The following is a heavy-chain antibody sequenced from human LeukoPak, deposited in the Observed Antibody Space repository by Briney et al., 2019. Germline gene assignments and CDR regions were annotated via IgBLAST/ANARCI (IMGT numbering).Heavy chain of an antibody. CDR1: GYTFTGYY. CDR3: ARVRLVGATPPQYFQH. CDR2: INPNSGGT. V-gene: IGHV1-2*06. J-gene: IGHJ1*01. Sequence: GASVKVSCKASGYTFTGYYMHWVRQAPGQGLEWMGRINPNSGGTNYAQKFQGSVTMTRDTSISTAYMELSRLRSDDTAVYYCARVRLVGATPPQYFQHWGQGTLVTVSS. D-gene: IGHD1-26*01.